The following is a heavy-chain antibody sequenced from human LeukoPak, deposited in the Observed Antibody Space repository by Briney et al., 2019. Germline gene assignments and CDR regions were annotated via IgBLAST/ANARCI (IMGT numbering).Heavy chain of an antibody. CDR1: GFTFDDYA. J-gene: IGHJ5*02. D-gene: IGHD3-16*01. CDR2: ISWNSGSI. Sequence: GRSLRLSCAASGFTFDDYAMHWIRQAPGKGLEWVSGISWNSGSIGYADSVKGRFTISRDNAENSLSLQMNSLRDEDTAMYYCARLLGESTIYDLWGQGTLVTVSS. V-gene: IGHV3-9*01. CDR3: ARLLGESTIYDL.